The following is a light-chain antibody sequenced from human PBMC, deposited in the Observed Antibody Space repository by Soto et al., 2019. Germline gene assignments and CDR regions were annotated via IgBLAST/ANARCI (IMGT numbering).Light chain of an antibody. Sequence: ALTQPASVSGSPGQSITISCTGTSSDVGGYNYVSWYQQHPGKAPKLMIYEVSNRHSEVSNRFSGSKSGNTASLTISELQAEDEADYYCSSYTSSSTLYVFGTGTKVTVL. J-gene: IGLJ1*01. CDR2: EVS. CDR1: SSDVGGYNY. CDR3: SSYTSSSTLYV. V-gene: IGLV2-14*01.